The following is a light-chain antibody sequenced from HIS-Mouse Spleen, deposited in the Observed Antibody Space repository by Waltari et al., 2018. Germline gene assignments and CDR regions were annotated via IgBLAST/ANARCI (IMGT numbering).Light chain of an antibody. CDR1: SSHVASYNR. CDR3: SLYTSSSTLV. CDR2: EVS. Sequence: QSALTQPPSVSGSPGQSVTISCTGTSSHVASYNRISWYQQPPCTAPKLMIYEVSNRPSGVPDRFSGSKSGNTASLTISGLQAEDEADYYCSLYTSSSTLVFGGGTKLTVL. V-gene: IGLV2-18*01. J-gene: IGLJ2*01.